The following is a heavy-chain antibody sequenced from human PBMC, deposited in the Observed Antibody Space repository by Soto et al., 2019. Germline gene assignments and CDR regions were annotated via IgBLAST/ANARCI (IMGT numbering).Heavy chain of an antibody. V-gene: IGHV4-30-2*01. Sequence: SETLSLTCAVSGGSISSGGYSWSWIRQPPGKGLEWIGYIYHSGSTYYNPSLKSRVTISVDRSKNQFSLKLSSVTAADTAVYYCARVRGYYGSGRLDYWGQGTLVTVSS. CDR3: ARVRGYYGSGRLDY. J-gene: IGHJ4*02. D-gene: IGHD3-10*01. CDR1: GGSISSGGYS. CDR2: IYHSGST.